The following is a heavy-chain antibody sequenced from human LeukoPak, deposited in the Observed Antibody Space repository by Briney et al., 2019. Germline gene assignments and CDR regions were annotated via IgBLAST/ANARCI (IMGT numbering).Heavy chain of an antibody. D-gene: IGHD6-6*01. CDR3: ASLFLCYGCSSSSDSFNI. Sequence: GGSLRLSCEASGFTFSRYWVHWVRQAPGKGLVWVSRINSDGSRTTYADSVRGRFTISRDNAKNTLYLQMNSLRAEDTAVYYCASLFLCYGCSSSSDSFNIWGKGTTVTVSS. V-gene: IGHV3-74*01. CDR1: GFTFSRYW. CDR2: INSDGSRT. J-gene: IGHJ6*04.